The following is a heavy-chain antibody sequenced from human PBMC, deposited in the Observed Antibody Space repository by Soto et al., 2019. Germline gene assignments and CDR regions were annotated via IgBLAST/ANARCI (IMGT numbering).Heavy chain of an antibody. Sequence: QVQLVQSGAEVKKPESSVRVSCKASGGTFNNYAITWVRQAPGQGLEWMGGTIPMFGTTNYAEKFQGRVTITADESTNTAYVELSSLRSEDTALYYCTRCGILYHRIGFYLGIDGMDVWGQGTTVIVSS. CDR3: TRCGILYHRIGFYLGIDGMDV. CDR1: GGTFNNYA. CDR2: TIPMFGTT. J-gene: IGHJ6*01. D-gene: IGHD3-22*01. V-gene: IGHV1-69*12.